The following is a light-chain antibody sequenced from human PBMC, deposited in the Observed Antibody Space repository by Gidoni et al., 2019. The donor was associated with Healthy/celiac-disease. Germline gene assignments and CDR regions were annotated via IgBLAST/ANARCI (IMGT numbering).Light chain of an antibody. Sequence: DIELTPYPSSLSASVGERVTLTCRASQSSSSYLHCYQQKPGQAPKLLLYAASSVHSGVPSRVSGSGSGTEFTLTISSLQPEDFATYYCQQRYSTPSWTFGRGTKVEIK. CDR1: QSSSSY. CDR3: QQRYSTPSWT. V-gene: IGKV1-39*01. J-gene: IGKJ1*01. CDR2: AAS.